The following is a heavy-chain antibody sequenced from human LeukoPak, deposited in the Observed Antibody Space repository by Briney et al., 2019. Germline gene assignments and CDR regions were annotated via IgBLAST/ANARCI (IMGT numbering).Heavy chain of an antibody. Sequence: SSQTLSLTCAISGDSVSSNSAAWNWIRQSPSRGLEWLGRTYYRSKWYNDYAVSVKSRITINPDTSKNQFSLQLNSVTPEDTAVYYCARGISGYAPEPNYYYNYGMDVWGQGTTVTVSS. V-gene: IGHV6-1*01. CDR1: GDSVSSNSAA. CDR2: TYYRSKWYN. D-gene: IGHD5-12*01. CDR3: ARGISGYAPEPNYYYNYGMDV. J-gene: IGHJ6*02.